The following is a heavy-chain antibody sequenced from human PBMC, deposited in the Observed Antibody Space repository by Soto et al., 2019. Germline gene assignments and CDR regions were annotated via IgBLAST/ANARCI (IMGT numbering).Heavy chain of an antibody. Sequence: SETLSLTCTVSGGSVSGGSYYWSWIRQPPGKGLDLIGYIYYSGITNYNPSLKSRVTISVDTSKNQFSLKLSSVTAADTAVYYCASEGGATALDYWGQGTLVTVSS. CDR1: GGSVSGGSYY. V-gene: IGHV4-61*01. J-gene: IGHJ4*02. CDR3: ASEGGATALDY. CDR2: IYYSGIT. D-gene: IGHD1-26*01.